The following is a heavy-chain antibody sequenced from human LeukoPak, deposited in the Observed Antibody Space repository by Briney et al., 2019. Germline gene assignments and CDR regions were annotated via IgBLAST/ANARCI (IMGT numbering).Heavy chain of an antibody. Sequence: ASVKVSCKASGYTFTGYYIHWVRLAPGQGLAWMGRINSNNGVSNYAQRFQGRVTMTRDTSISTAYMELSGLTSDDTAVYYCARRSCTGGSCYPDYWGQGTLVTVSS. CDR2: INSNNGVS. CDR3: ARRSCTGGSCYPDY. V-gene: IGHV1-2*02. J-gene: IGHJ4*02. D-gene: IGHD2-15*01. CDR1: GYTFTGYY.